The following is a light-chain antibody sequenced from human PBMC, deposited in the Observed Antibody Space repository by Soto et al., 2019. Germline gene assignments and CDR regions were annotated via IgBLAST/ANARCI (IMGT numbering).Light chain of an antibody. CDR3: QQYKRLTWT. CDR1: QSINNW. Sequence: DTQMTQPPSTLSASVGDRVTITCRASQSINNWLAWYQQKLGRAPKLLIYDASSLESGVPSRFSGSGSGTEFTLTISSLQPDDFATYYCQQYKRLTWTFGQGTKV. J-gene: IGKJ1*01. CDR2: DAS. V-gene: IGKV1-5*01.